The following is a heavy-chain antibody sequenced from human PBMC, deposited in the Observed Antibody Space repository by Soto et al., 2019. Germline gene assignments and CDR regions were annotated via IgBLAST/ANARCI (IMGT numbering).Heavy chain of an antibody. CDR1: GYTFTSYD. D-gene: IGHD2-15*01. CDR3: ARGPEYWSGGSCYHSYYYMDV. Sequence: GASVKVSCKASGYTFTSYDINWVRQATGQGLEWMGWMNPNSGNTGYAQKFQGRVTMTRNTSISTAYMELSSLRSEDTAVSYCARGPEYWSGGSCYHSYYYMDVWGKGTTVTVSS. CDR2: MNPNSGNT. J-gene: IGHJ6*03. V-gene: IGHV1-8*01.